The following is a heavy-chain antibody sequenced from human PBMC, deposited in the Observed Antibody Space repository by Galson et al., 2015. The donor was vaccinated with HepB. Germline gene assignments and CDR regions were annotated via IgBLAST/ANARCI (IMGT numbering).Heavy chain of an antibody. CDR3: ARGIAAAGKIFDY. D-gene: IGHD6-13*01. CDR1: GFTFSSYA. J-gene: IGHJ4*02. CDR2: ISYDGSNK. V-gene: IGHV3-30-3*01. Sequence: SLRLSCAASGFTFSSYAMHWVRQAPGKGLEWVAVISYDGSNKYYADSVKGRFTISRDNSKNTLYLQMNSLRAEDTAVYYCARGIAAAGKIFDYWGQGTLVTVSS.